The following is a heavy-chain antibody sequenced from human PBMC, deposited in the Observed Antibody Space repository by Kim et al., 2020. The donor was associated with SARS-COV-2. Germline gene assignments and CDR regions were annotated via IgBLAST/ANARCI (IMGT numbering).Heavy chain of an antibody. D-gene: IGHD2-2*01. CDR2: IYTSGST. Sequence: SETLSLTCTVSGGSISSYYWSWIRQPAGKGLEWIGRIYTSGSTNYNPSLKSRVTMSVDTSKNQFSLKLSSVTAADTAVYYCARDPGQVVPAPYWYFDLWGRGTLVTVSS. CDR1: GGSISSYY. V-gene: IGHV4-4*07. CDR3: ARDPGQVVPAPYWYFDL. J-gene: IGHJ2*01.